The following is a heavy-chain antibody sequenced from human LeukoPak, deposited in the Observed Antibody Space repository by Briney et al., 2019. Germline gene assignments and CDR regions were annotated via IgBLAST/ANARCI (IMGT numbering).Heavy chain of an antibody. V-gene: IGHV4-61*02. CDR3: ARFFSSGGKGNWFDP. D-gene: IGHD4-23*01. J-gene: IGHJ5*02. Sequence: SETLSLTCSVSGGSMSGGGYCWSWIRQPAGKGLEWIGRIYTSGSTSYNPSLKSRVTISVDTSKNEFSLKLNSVTAADTAVYYCARFFSSGGKGNWFDPWGQGTLVTVSS. CDR1: GGSMSGGGYC. CDR2: IYTSGST.